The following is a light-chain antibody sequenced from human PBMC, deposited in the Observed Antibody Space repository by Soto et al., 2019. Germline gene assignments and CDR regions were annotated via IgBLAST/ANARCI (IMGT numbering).Light chain of an antibody. CDR2: DVS. CDR3: SSYTSSSPWV. Sequence: QSVLTQPAPVSGSPGQSITISCTGTSSDVGGYNYVSWYQQHPGKAPKLMIYDVSNRPSGVSNRFSGSKSGNTASLTISGLQAEDEAGYYCSSYTSSSPWVFGTGTRSPS. J-gene: IGLJ1*01. V-gene: IGLV2-14*01. CDR1: SSDVGGYNY.